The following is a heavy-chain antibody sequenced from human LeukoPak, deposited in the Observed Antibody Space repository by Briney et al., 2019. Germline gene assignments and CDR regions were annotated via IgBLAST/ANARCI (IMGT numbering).Heavy chain of an antibody. Sequence: PGGSLRLSCAASGFTFSSSAMSWVRQAPGKGLEWVSAISNNGGYTYYADSVQGRFTISRDNSKNTLYLQMNSLRAEDTAVYYCARTHSRVTSTSEFDYWGQGTLVTVSS. D-gene: IGHD4-17*01. V-gene: IGHV3-23*01. CDR3: ARTHSRVTSTSEFDY. CDR1: GFTFSSSA. J-gene: IGHJ4*02. CDR2: ISNNGGYT.